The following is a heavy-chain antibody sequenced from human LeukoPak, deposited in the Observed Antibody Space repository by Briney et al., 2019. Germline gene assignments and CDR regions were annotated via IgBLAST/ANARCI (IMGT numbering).Heavy chain of an antibody. Sequence: GGSLRLSCAASGFPLSSYAMSWVRQAPGKGLEWVSGISGGGGSTFYADSVKGRFTISRDNSKNTLYLQMNSLRAEDTAVYYCVNLYSSNYWGQGTLVTVSS. V-gene: IGHV3-23*01. D-gene: IGHD6-19*01. CDR3: VNLYSSNY. CDR1: GFPLSSYA. J-gene: IGHJ4*02. CDR2: ISGGGGST.